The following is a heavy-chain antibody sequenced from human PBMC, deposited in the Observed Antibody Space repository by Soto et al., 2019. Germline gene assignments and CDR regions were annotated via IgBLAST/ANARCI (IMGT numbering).Heavy chain of an antibody. CDR3: ARGRLFNDF. J-gene: IGHJ4*02. Sequence: GXSVKVSCKASGYSFSSHAIHWVRLAPGQTLEWMGWITGGNNTKYSQRFLGRVSITSDTSASTAYMEVSSLTSEDTALYYCARGRLFNDFWGQGTLVTVSS. D-gene: IGHD6-19*01. CDR2: ITGGNNT. CDR1: GYSFSSHA. V-gene: IGHV1-3*01.